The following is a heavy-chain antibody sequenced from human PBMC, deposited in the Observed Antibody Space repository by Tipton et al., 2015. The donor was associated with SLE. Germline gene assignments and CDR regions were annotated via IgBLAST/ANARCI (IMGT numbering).Heavy chain of an antibody. CDR2: ISSSSSYI. CDR3: ARAYKYPTYYFDY. Sequence: SLRLSCAASGFTFSSYSMNWVRQAPGKGLEWVSSISSSSSYIYYADSVKGRFTISRDNAKNSLYLQMNSLGAEDTAVYYCARAYKYPTYYFDYWGQGTLVTVSS. D-gene: IGHD5-24*01. J-gene: IGHJ4*02. CDR1: GFTFSSYS. V-gene: IGHV3-21*01.